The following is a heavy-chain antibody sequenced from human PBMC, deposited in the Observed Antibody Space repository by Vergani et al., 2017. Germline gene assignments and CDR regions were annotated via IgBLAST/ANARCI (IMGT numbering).Heavy chain of an antibody. Sequence: QVQLQESGPGLVKPSQTLSLTCTVSGGSLSSGSDYWSCIRQSAGKGLDWIGRVSVNGRTTYNPSLESRVAMSIDRSKNQFSLKLSSVTAADTAMYYCARDRVVHDCSSTPCHNWFDPWGQGSLVIVSS. CDR2: VSVNGRT. CDR3: ARDRVVHDCSSTPCHNWFDP. V-gene: IGHV4-61*02. J-gene: IGHJ5*02. CDR1: GGSLSSGSDY. D-gene: IGHD2-15*01.